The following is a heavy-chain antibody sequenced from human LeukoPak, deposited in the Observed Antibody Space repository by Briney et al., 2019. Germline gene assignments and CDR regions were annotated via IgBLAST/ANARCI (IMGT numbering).Heavy chain of an antibody. J-gene: IGHJ6*02. CDR2: IWYDGSNK. D-gene: IGHD3-10*01. CDR1: GFTFSSYG. Sequence: GGSLRLSCAASGFTFSSYGMHWVRQAPGKGLEWVAVIWYDGSNKYYADSVKGRFTISRDNSKNTLYLQMNSLRAEDTAVYYCARTPMVRGVIYDGMDVWGQGTTVTVSS. V-gene: IGHV3-33*01. CDR3: ARTPMVRGVIYDGMDV.